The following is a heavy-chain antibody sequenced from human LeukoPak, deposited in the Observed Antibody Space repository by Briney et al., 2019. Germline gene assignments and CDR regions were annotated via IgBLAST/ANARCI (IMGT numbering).Heavy chain of an antibody. CDR3: ARENSGSYREFDY. D-gene: IGHD1-26*01. Sequence: PSETLSLTCTVSGGSINNYWSWIRQPAGKGLEWIGRIYTSGSTNYNASLKSRVSMSVDTSKNQFSLKLSSVTAADTAVFYCARENSGSYREFDYWGQGTLVTVSS. CDR2: IYTSGST. CDR1: GGSINNY. J-gene: IGHJ4*02. V-gene: IGHV4-4*07.